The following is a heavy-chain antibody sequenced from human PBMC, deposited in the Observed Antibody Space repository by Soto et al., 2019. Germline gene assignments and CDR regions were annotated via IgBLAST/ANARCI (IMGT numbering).Heavy chain of an antibody. D-gene: IGHD2-8*01. CDR1: GFTFRNYG. Sequence: GGSLRLSCTPSGFTFRNYGLHWVRQAPGKGLEWVALISYDGDNKYYTDSVRGRFTVSRDNFKNTLFLQMDSLRPEDTGVYYCKKKIMASAPPSDARAFWAQGPTVPVS. CDR2: ISYDGDNK. V-gene: IGHV3-30*03. CDR3: KKKIMASAPPSDARAF. J-gene: IGHJ6*02.